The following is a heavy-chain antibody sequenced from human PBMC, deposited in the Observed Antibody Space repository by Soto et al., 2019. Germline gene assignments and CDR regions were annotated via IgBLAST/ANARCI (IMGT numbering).Heavy chain of an antibody. J-gene: IGHJ4*02. Sequence: QVQLQQWGAGLLKPSEALSLTCAVYGGSFSGYYWSWIPQPPGKGLEWIGEINHSGCTNYKPSLKSRVTISVDTSKIQFYLKLSSVTAADTAVYYCERRPSIAVAGKGLDYWGQGALVTVSS. CDR2: INHSGCT. CDR3: ERRPSIAVAGKGLDY. V-gene: IGHV4-34*01. CDR1: GGSFSGYY. D-gene: IGHD6-19*01.